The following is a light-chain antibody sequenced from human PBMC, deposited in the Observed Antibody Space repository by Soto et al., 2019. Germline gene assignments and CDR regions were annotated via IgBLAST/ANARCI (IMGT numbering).Light chain of an antibody. CDR2: GAS. V-gene: IGKV3-15*01. CDR3: QQYNNWPRS. Sequence: IVMTQSPPTLSVSPGERATLSCRASQSVSSTLAWYQQKPGKAPRLLIYGASTRATGIPARFSGSGSGTEFTLTISSLQSEDFAVYYCQQYNNWPRSFGQGTEVDIK. CDR1: QSVSST. J-gene: IGKJ1*01.